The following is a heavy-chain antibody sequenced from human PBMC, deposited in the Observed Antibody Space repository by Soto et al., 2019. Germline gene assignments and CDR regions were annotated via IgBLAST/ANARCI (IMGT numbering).Heavy chain of an antibody. V-gene: IGHV1-18*01. J-gene: IGHJ4*02. D-gene: IGHD3-9*01. Sequence: ASVKVSCKASGGTFSSYTISWVRQAPGQGLEWMGWTSAYNGNTNYAQKLQGRVTTTTDTSTSTAYMELRSLRSDDTAVYYCARSAYYDILTGYYNVMGYWGQGTLVTVSS. CDR2: TSAYNGNT. CDR3: ARSAYYDILTGYYNVMGY. CDR1: GGTFSSYT.